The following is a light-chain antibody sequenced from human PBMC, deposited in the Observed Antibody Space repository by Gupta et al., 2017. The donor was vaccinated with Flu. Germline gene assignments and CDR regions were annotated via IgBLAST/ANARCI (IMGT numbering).Light chain of an antibody. CDR1: SSDVGSYNR. V-gene: IGLV2-18*01. Sequence: QSALTQPPSVSGSPGQSATIPCTGTSSDVGSYNRVSWYQQPPGTAPKLMIYEVTYRLSGVPDRFSGSKSGNTASLTISGLQAEDEADYYCSLYTSSSTVVFGGGTKLTVL. CDR2: EVT. J-gene: IGLJ2*01. CDR3: SLYTSSSTVV.